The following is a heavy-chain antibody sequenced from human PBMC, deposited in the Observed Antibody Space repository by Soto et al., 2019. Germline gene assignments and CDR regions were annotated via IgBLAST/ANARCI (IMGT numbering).Heavy chain of an antibody. V-gene: IGHV4-39*01. Sequence: QLQLQESGPGLVKPSETLSLTCTVSGGSISDISYCWGWIRQPPGKGLQWIGCMFYSGATYYNPSLKNRVTLSVDTSNNKFSLKLVSVTAPDTAVYYCARHKSGSDWLDPWGQGTLVTVSS. CDR3: ARHKSGSDWLDP. D-gene: IGHD2-15*01. J-gene: IGHJ5*02. CDR1: GGSISDISYC. CDR2: MFYSGAT.